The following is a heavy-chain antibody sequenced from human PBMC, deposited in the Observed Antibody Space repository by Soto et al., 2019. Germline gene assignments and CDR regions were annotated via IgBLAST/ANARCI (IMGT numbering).Heavy chain of an antibody. CDR3: ARGRYSSSWTDY. Sequence: QVQLQQWGAGLLKPSETLSLTCAVYGGSFSGYYWSWIRQPPGKGLEWIGEINHSGSTNYNPSLKSRVTISVDTSKNQFSLTLSSVTAADTAVYYCARGRYSSSWTDYWGQGTLVTVSS. V-gene: IGHV4-34*01. J-gene: IGHJ4*02. CDR1: GGSFSGYY. CDR2: INHSGST. D-gene: IGHD6-13*01.